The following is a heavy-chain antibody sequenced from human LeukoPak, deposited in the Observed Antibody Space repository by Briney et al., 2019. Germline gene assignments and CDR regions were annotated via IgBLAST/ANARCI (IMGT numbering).Heavy chain of an antibody. V-gene: IGHV4-59*01. CDR1: GGSINSYY. Sequence: SETLSLTCTVSGGSINSYYWSWIRRPPGKGLEWIGYIYYSGSTNYNPSLKSRVTISVHTSKNQFSLKLSSVTAADTAVYYCARGWLQPSAFDIWGQGTMVTVSS. CDR3: ARGWLQPSAFDI. D-gene: IGHD5-24*01. CDR2: IYYSGST. J-gene: IGHJ3*02.